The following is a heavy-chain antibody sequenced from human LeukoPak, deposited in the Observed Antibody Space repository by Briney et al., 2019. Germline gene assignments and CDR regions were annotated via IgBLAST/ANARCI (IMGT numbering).Heavy chain of an antibody. CDR2: IKADGSEK. D-gene: IGHD1-26*01. V-gene: IGHV3-7*05. CDR1: GFSFSGHW. Sequence: TGGSLRLSCSASGFSFSGHWMKWVRQPPGKGLEWVANIKADGSEKYYVDSVKGRFTISRDDAKRTVDLQMDNLRAEDTAIYYCAYRNNFEYWGQGALVTVYS. J-gene: IGHJ4*02. CDR3: AYRNNFEY.